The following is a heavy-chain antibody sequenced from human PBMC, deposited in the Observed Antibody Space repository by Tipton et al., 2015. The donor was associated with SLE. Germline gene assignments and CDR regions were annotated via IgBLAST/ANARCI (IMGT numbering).Heavy chain of an antibody. Sequence: TLSLTCTISGGSISSYYWSWIRQPPGKGLEWIGYISYSGSTNYNPSLKSRFTISGDTSKHQLSLKLSSVTAADTAVYYCARSRETYDLGGVFDYWGQGTLATISS. CDR2: ISYSGST. J-gene: IGHJ4*02. D-gene: IGHD3-3*01. CDR1: GGSISSYY. V-gene: IGHV4-59*01. CDR3: ARSRETYDLGGVFDY.